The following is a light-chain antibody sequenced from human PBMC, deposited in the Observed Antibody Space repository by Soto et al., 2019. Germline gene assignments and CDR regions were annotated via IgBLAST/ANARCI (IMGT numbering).Light chain of an antibody. J-gene: IGKJ5*01. CDR3: QQYNNWPFS. V-gene: IGKV3-15*01. Sequence: EVVMTQSPATLPVSLGERATLSCRASQSVSSNVAWYQQKPGLAPRLLIHTSATRATGVPSRFSGTGSETDFTLTISGLQSEDSAIYFCQQYNNWPFSFGQGTRLEI. CDR2: TSA. CDR1: QSVSSN.